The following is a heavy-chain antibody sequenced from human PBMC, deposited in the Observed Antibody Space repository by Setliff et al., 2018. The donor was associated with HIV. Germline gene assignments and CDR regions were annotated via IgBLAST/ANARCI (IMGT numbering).Heavy chain of an antibody. D-gene: IGHD6-6*01. CDR2: FDPDDGET. J-gene: IGHJ6*03. Sequence: ASVEVSCKVSGYSLTELSMHWVRQAPGKGLEWMGGFDPDDGETVYAQQFQGRVTMTEDTSTDTAYMELSSLRSEDTAVYYCAREESSIAARHYYYMDVWGKGTTVTVSS. CDR3: AREESSIAARHYYYMDV. V-gene: IGHV1-24*01. CDR1: GYSLTELS.